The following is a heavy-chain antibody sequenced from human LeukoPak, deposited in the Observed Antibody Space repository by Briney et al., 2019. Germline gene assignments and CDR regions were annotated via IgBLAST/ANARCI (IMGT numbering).Heavy chain of an antibody. CDR2: IITIFTTA. Sequence: GASVKVSCKASGYTFTSYYMHWVRQAPGQGLEWMGGIITIFTTADYAQKFQGRVTITADESTSTAYMELSSLRSDDTAVYYCARHEYYDSSAKRAFDIWGQGTMVTVSS. V-gene: IGHV1-69*13. CDR3: ARHEYYDSSAKRAFDI. D-gene: IGHD3-22*01. CDR1: GYTFTSYY. J-gene: IGHJ3*02.